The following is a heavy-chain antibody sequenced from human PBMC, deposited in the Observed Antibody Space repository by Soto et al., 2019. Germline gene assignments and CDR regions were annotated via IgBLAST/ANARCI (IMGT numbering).Heavy chain of an antibody. CDR1: GDSISSYNYH. CDR2: SGTT. Sequence: SETLSLTCTVSGDSISSYNYHWTWIRQSPGKGPEWIGSGTTYYNPSLRSRVTISVDTSKNQFSLQMYSVTAADTAVYYCTTYGGDTGRFDYWGQGILVTSPQ. CDR3: TTYGGDTGRFDY. D-gene: IGHD4-17*01. J-gene: IGHJ4*02. V-gene: IGHV4-39*01.